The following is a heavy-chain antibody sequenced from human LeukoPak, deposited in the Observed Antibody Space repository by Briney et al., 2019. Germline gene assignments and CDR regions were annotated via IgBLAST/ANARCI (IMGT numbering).Heavy chain of an antibody. CDR3: EIWYRYSSSWYWPDL. V-gene: IGHV1-24*01. CDR2: SDPESRET. CDR1: GFTLTELF. Sequence: GASVKVSCKVSGFTLTELFMHWVRQAPGGGLEWMGGSDPESRETIYAQKFQGRVTMTEDTSTDTVYMDLSSLTADDTAIYYCEIWYRYSSSWYWPDLWGQGTLVIVSS. J-gene: IGHJ5*02. D-gene: IGHD6-13*01.